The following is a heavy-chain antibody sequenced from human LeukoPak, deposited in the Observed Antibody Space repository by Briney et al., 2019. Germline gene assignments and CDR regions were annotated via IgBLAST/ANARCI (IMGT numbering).Heavy chain of an antibody. CDR2: INHSGST. J-gene: IGHJ2*01. CDR1: GGSFSGYY. D-gene: IGHD2-15*01. Sequence: KPSATLSLTCAVYGGSFSGYYWSWIRQPPGKGLEWIGEINHSGSTNYNPSLKSRVTISVDTSKNQFSLKLSSVTAADTAVYYCARRRVVVVAATVPSLKRYWYFDLWGRGTLVTVSS. CDR3: ARRRVVVVAATVPSLKRYWYFDL. V-gene: IGHV4-34*01.